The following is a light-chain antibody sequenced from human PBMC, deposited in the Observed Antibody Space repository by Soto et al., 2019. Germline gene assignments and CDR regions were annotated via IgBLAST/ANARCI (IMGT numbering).Light chain of an antibody. CDR3: QQYGNLPRALT. CDR1: QDISNY. J-gene: IGKJ4*01. CDR2: DAS. V-gene: IGKV1-33*01. Sequence: DLPMTQSPSSLSASVGDRVTITCQASQDISNYLNWYQQKPGKAPKLLIFDASNLETGVPSRFSGSGSGTDFTFTISSLQPEDIATYYCQQYGNLPRALTLGGGTKVEIK.